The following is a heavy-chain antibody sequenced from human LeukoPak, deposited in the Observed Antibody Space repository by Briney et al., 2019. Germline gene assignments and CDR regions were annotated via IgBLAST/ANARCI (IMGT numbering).Heavy chain of an antibody. CDR2: ITGSAGDT. V-gene: IGHV3-23*01. D-gene: IGHD3-22*01. CDR1: GFTFSSYA. J-gene: IGHJ4*02. CDR3: SVMHRYYDGSGYWVQ. Sequence: PGGSLRLSCAASGFTFSSYAMNWVRQAPGKGLEWVSAITGSAGDTYYADSVRGRFTISRDNSKNTLYLQMNSLRAEDTAVYYCSVMHRYYDGSGYWVQWGQGTLVTVSS.